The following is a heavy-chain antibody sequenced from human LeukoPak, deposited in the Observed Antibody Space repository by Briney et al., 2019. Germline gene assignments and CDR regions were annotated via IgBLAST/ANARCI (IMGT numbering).Heavy chain of an antibody. CDR1: GGSISSYY. CDR2: IYSSGST. V-gene: IGHV4-4*07. J-gene: IGHJ6*03. CDR3: AREKDGYSSGWYNFNNYYYYMDV. D-gene: IGHD6-19*01. Sequence: SETLSLTCTVSGGSISSYYWNWIRQPAGKGLEWIGRIYSSGSTNYNPSLKSRVTMSVDTSKNQFSLKLSSVTAADTAVYYCAREKDGYSSGWYNFNNYYYYMDVWGKGTTVTISS.